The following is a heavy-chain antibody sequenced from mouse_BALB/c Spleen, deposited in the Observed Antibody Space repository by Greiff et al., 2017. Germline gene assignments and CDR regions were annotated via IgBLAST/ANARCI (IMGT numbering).Heavy chain of an antibody. D-gene: IGHD2-14*01. Sequence: EVHLVESGGGLVKPGGSLKLSCAASGFTFSSYAMSWVRQTPEKRLEWVASISSGGSTYYPDSVKGRFTISRDNARNILYLQMSSLRSEDTAMYYCARVFYRYDVAWFAYWGQGTLVTVSA. CDR3: ARVFYRYDVAWFAY. J-gene: IGHJ3*01. V-gene: IGHV5-6-5*01. CDR2: ISSGGST. CDR1: GFTFSSYA.